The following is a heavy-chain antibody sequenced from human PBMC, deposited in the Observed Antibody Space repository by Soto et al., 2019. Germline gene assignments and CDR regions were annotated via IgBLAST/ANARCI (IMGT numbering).Heavy chain of an antibody. CDR2: INHSGFT. CDR3: ARAAVKLGATLFDS. J-gene: IGHJ4*02. CDR1: GGSLRGHY. V-gene: IGHV4-34*01. Sequence: SETLSLTCAVSGGSLRGHYWSWIRQSPEKGLEWIGEINHSGFTNYNPTPKSRVTISRDASKNQFSLRLSSMTAADSAVYFCARAAVKLGATLFDSWGQGTLVTVSS. D-gene: IGHD1-26*01.